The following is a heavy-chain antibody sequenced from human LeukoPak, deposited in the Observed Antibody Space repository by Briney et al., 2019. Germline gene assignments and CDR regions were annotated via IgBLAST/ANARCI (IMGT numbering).Heavy chain of an antibody. CDR2: IYSGGST. V-gene: IGHV3-53*01. Sequence: GSLRLSCAASGFTVSSNYMSWVRQAPGKGLEWVSVIYSGGSTYYADSVKGRFTISRDNSKNTLYLQMDSLRAEDTAVYYCASAPPYYYDSSDYSAWGQGTLVTVSS. D-gene: IGHD3-22*01. J-gene: IGHJ5*02. CDR3: ASAPPYYYDSSDYSA. CDR1: GFTVSSNY.